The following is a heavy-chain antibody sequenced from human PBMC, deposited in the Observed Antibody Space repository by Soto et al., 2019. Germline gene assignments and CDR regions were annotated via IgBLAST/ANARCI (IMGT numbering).Heavy chain of an antibody. D-gene: IGHD1-20*01. V-gene: IGHV4-39*01. CDR3: ATSQKGYNWNYFDH. CDR1: GGSISGSYYY. J-gene: IGHJ4*02. CDR2: VFYTGFT. Sequence: LSLTCAVSGGSISGSYYYWAWLRQSPGKGPEWIGSVFYTGFTSYNPSLESRVSVSVDTSKSQYSLKLSAVTAADTAVYYCATSQKGYNWNYFDHWGQGALVTVSS.